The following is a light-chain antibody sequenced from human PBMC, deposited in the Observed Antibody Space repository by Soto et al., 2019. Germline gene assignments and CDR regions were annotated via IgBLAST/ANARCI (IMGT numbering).Light chain of an antibody. CDR2: GTS. Sequence: EIVMTQSPATLSVSPGERATLSCRASHRVSSYLAWYQQKPGQAPRLLIYGTSTRATGIPARFSGSGSGTEFTLTISSLQSEDFAVYYGQQYNNWPLTFGAGTKVEIK. J-gene: IGKJ4*01. CDR1: HRVSSY. CDR3: QQYNNWPLT. V-gene: IGKV3-15*01.